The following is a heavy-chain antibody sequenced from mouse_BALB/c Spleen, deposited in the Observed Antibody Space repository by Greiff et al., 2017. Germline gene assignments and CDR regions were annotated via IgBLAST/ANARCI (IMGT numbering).Heavy chain of an antibody. Sequence: EVMLVESGGGLVKPGGSLKLSCAASGFTFSSYAMSWVRQTPAKRLEWVATISSGGSYTYYPDSVKGRFTISRDNAKNTLYLQMSSLRSEDTAMYYCARHEELRRWYFDVWGAGTTVTVSS. D-gene: IGHD2-12*01. CDR2: ISSGGSYT. CDR3: ARHEELRRWYFDV. J-gene: IGHJ1*01. V-gene: IGHV5-9-3*01. CDR1: GFTFSSYA.